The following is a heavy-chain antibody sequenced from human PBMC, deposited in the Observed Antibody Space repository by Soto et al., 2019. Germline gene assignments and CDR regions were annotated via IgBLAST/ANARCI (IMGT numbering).Heavy chain of an antibody. J-gene: IGHJ6*02. CDR2: IIPIFGTA. Sequence: SVKVSCKASGGTFSSYAISWVRQAPGQGLEWMGGIIPIFGTANYAQKFQGRVTITADKSTSTAYMELNSLRSEDTAVYYCARPIHRNYSSHGMDVWGQGTTVTVSS. V-gene: IGHV1-69*06. CDR1: GGTFSSYA. CDR3: ARPIHRNYSSHGMDV.